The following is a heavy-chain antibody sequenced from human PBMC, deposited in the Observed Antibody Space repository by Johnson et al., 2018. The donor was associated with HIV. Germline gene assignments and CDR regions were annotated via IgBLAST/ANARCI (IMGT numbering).Heavy chain of an antibody. D-gene: IGHD3-16*01. CDR2: SNSDGSRT. Sequence: VQLVESGGGLVQPGGSLRLSCAASGFIFSRSWMHWVRQVPGKGLVWVSRSNSDGSRTTYADSVKGRFTISSDKATNTLHLQMNSLRAEDTAVYYCAREWGRITFGGVFPRNALDIWGQGTMVTVSS. J-gene: IGHJ3*02. CDR3: AREWGRITFGGVFPRNALDI. CDR1: GFIFSRSW. V-gene: IGHV3-74*01.